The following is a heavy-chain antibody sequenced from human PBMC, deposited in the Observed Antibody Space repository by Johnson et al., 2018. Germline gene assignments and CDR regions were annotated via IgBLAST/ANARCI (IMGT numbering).Heavy chain of an antibody. CDR2: ISYDGSNT. CDR1: GFTFSSYG. CDR3: ANDRNGRSQGFAFDI. Sequence: QVQLVQSGGGVVQPGRSLRLSCAASGFTFSSYGMHWVRQAPGQGLEWVAVISYDGSNTYYADSVKGRFTIARDNSKNTLYLQMNSLRAEDTAVYYCANDRNGRSQGFAFDIWGQGTMVTVSS. J-gene: IGHJ3*02. D-gene: IGHD4-17*01. V-gene: IGHV3-30*18.